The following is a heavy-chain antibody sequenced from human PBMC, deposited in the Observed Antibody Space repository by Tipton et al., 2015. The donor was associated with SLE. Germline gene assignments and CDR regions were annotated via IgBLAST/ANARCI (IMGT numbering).Heavy chain of an antibody. D-gene: IGHD6-6*01. Sequence: SLRLSCAASGFTFSNAWMSWVRQAPGKGLEWVAFISYDGSNKYYADSVKGRFTISRDNSKNPLYLQMNSLRPEDTAVYYCARNLRQLVPNSQNYWGQGTLVTVSS. V-gene: IGHV3-30-3*01. CDR3: ARNLRQLVPNSQNY. CDR1: GFTFSNAW. J-gene: IGHJ4*02. CDR2: ISYDGSNK.